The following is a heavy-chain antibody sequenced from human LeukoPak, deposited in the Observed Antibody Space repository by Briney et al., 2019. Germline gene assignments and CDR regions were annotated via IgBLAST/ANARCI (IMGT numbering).Heavy chain of an antibody. CDR1: GGSFSGYY. CDR3: ASPGRGPTDY. D-gene: IGHD3-10*01. Sequence: SETLSLTCAVYGGSFSGYYWSWIRQPPGKGLEWIGSIYYSGSTYYNPSLKSRVTISVDTSKNQFSLKLSSVTAADTAVYYCASPGRGPTDYWGQGTLVTVSS. V-gene: IGHV4-34*01. CDR2: IYYSGST. J-gene: IGHJ4*02.